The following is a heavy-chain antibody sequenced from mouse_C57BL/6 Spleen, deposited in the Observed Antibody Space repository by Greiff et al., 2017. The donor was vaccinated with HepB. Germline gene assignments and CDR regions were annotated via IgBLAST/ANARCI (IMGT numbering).Heavy chain of an antibody. CDR2: ISDGGSYT. J-gene: IGHJ4*01. CDR1: GFTFSSYA. D-gene: IGHD4-1*01. V-gene: IGHV5-4*01. CDR3: ARDGSLYAMDY. Sequence: EVQWVESGGGLVKPGGSLKLSCAASGFTFSSYAMSWVRQTPEKRLEWVATISDGGSYTYYPDNVKGRFTISRDNAKNNLYLQMSHLKSEDTAMYYCARDGSLYAMDYWGQGTSVTVSS.